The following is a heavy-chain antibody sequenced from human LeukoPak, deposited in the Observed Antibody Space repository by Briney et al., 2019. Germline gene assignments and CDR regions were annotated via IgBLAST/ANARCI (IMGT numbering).Heavy chain of an antibody. CDR2: INPNSGGT. D-gene: IGHD4-23*01. CDR3: ATPTVGTSRFDGFDI. J-gene: IGHJ3*02. CDR1: GYTFTGYY. Sequence: GASVKVSCKAPGYTFTGYYMHWVRQAPGLGLEWMGWINPNSGGTNYAQRFQGRVTMTRDTSISTAYMELSRLRSDDTAVYYCATPTVGTSRFDGFDIWGQGTMVTVSP. V-gene: IGHV1-2*02.